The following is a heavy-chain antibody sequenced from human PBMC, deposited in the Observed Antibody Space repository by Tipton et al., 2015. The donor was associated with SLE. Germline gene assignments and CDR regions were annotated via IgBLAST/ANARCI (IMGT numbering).Heavy chain of an antibody. V-gene: IGHV1-18*01. J-gene: IGHJ4*02. CDR1: GYTFTTYA. Sequence: QLVQSGSELKKPGASVTVSCKASGYTFTTYAMNWVRQAPGQGLEWMGWVTTWTGHTDYTQNLRGRVTMTIDASTTSAYMELRNLTSDDTAVYYCARDGYSRIDYWGQGTLVTVSS. CDR2: VTTWTGHT. CDR3: ARDGYSRIDY. D-gene: IGHD5-24*01.